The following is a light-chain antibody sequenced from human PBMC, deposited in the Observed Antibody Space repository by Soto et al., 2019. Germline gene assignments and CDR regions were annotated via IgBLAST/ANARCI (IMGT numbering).Light chain of an antibody. CDR3: QQYYSIPLT. Sequence: DIVRSQSPDSLAASLGERATINCKSSQSVLYDSNNKNYLAWYQQKPGQPPKLLIYWASTRESGVPDRFSGSGSGTDFTLTITSLQAEDVAVYYCQQYYSIPLTFGGGTKVEIK. J-gene: IGKJ4*01. V-gene: IGKV4-1*01. CDR2: WAS. CDR1: QSVLYDSNNKNY.